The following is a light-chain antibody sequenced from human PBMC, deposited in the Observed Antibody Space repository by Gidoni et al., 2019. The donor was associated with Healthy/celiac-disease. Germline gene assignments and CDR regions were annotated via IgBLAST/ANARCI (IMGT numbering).Light chain of an antibody. Sequence: EIGLTQSPGTLSLSPGERVTLSCRSSQSVSSSYLAWYQPKPGQAPRLLIYGASSGSGTDFTLTISRLEAEDFAVYYCQQDGSSPWTCGQGTKVEIK. CDR2: GAS. V-gene: IGKV3-20*01. J-gene: IGKJ1*01. CDR1: QSVSSSY. CDR3: QQDGSSPWT.